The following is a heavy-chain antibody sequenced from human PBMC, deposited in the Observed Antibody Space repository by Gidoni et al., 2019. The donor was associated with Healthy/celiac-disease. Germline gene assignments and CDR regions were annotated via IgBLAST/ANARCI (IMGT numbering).Heavy chain of an antibody. CDR1: GFTFSGYS. CDR2: IRSSSSYK. Sequence: EVPLVESGGGLVQPGGSLRLSCAASGFTFSGYSMNWVRQAPGKGLEWVSSIRSSSSYKYYAYSVKGRFTISRENAKNSLYLQRNSLRDGDTDVYYCARDLGVGGIMDVWGKGTTVTVSS. V-gene: IGHV3-21*01. CDR3: ARDLGVGGIMDV. J-gene: IGHJ6*03. D-gene: IGHD2-15*01.